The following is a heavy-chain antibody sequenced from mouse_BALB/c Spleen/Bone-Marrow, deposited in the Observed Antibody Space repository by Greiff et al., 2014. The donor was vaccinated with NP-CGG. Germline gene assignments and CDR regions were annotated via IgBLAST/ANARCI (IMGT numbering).Heavy chain of an antibody. V-gene: IGHV14-3*02. J-gene: IGHJ4*01. CDR3: ARGTTVVSYYAMDY. Sequence: EVKLMESGAELVKPGASVRLSCTASGFNIKDTYMHWVKQRPEQGLEWIGRIDPANGYTKFDPKFQGKATITADTPSNTAYLQLSSLTSEDTVVYYCARGTTVVSYYAMDYWGQGTSVTVSS. CDR1: GFNIKDTY. D-gene: IGHD1-1*01. CDR2: IDPANGYT.